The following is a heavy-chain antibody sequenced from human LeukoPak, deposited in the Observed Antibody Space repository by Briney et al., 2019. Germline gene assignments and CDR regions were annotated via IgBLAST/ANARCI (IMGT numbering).Heavy chain of an antibody. CDR2: INAYNGNT. J-gene: IGHJ6*03. V-gene: IGHV1-18*01. CDR3: ARDRHIAAAVYYYYMDV. Sequence: GSSVKVSCKASGGIFSRYAISWVRQAPGQGLEWMGWINAYNGNTDYAQRVQGRVTMTTDTSTSTAYMELRSLRSDDTAVYYCARDRHIAAAVYYYYMDVWGKGTPVTVSS. CDR1: GGIFSRYA. D-gene: IGHD6-13*01.